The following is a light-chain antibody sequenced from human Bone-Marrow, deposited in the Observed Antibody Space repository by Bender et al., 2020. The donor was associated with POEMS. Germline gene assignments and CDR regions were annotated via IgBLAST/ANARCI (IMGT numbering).Light chain of an antibody. CDR3: QVWDSSTDDNYV. V-gene: IGLV3-21*04. CDR1: SVGTKS. Sequence: SYVLTQAPSVSVALGETATITCGGNSVGTKSVHWYQRRPGHAPVLLIYYDTARTSGISERISGSSSGNTATLTISRVESGDEADYFCQVWDSSTDDNYVFGPGTEVTVL. CDR2: YDT. J-gene: IGLJ1*01.